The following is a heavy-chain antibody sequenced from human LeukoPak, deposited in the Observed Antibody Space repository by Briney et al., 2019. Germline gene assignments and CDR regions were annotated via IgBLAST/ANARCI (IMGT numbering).Heavy chain of an antibody. D-gene: IGHD5-24*01. J-gene: IGHJ3*02. CDR3: AKDLGMATIRNNAFDI. CDR2: ISGSGGST. Sequence: GGSLRLSCAASGFTFSSYAMSWVRQAPGKGLQWVSAISGSGGSTYYADSVKGRFTISRDNSKNTLYLQMNSLRAEDTAVYYCAKDLGMATIRNNAFDIWGQGTMVTVSS. CDR1: GFTFSSYA. V-gene: IGHV3-23*01.